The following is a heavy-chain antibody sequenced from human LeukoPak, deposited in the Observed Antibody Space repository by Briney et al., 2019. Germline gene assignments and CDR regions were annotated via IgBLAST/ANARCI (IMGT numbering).Heavy chain of an antibody. V-gene: IGHV1-69*13. Sequence: SVKVSCKASGGTFSSYAISWVRQAPGQGLEWMGGIIPIFGTANYAQKFQGRVTITADESTSTAYMELSSLRFEDTAVYYCARERGGCSGGSCYVDAFDIWGQGTMVTVSS. CDR3: ARERGGCSGGSCYVDAFDI. CDR2: IIPIFGTA. CDR1: GGTFSSYA. J-gene: IGHJ3*02. D-gene: IGHD2-15*01.